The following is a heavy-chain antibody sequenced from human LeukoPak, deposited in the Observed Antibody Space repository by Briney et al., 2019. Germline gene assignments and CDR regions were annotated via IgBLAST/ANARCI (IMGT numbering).Heavy chain of an antibody. J-gene: IGHJ4*02. Sequence: SETLSLTCAVSGGSISSSNWWSWVRPPPGKGLEWIGEIYHSGSTNYNPSLKSRVAISVDTSKNQFSLKLSSVTAADTAVYYCARGQYSSGPWGYWGQGTLVTVSS. V-gene: IGHV4-4*02. CDR1: GGSISSSNW. D-gene: IGHD5-18*01. CDR2: IYHSGST. CDR3: ARGQYSSGPWGY.